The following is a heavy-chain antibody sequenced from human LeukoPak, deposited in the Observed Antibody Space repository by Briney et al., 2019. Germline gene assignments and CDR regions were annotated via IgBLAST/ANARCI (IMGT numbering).Heavy chain of an antibody. D-gene: IGHD2-2*01. CDR2: INPNDGDT. Sequence: GASVKVSCKASGYTFTDYYMHWVRQAPGQGFERMGWINPNDGDTYYAQKFQGRVTMTRDTSISTAHMEVSRLRSDDTAVYYCARANFLYCSSTSCLFDYWGQGILVTVSS. CDR3: ARANFLYCSSTSCLFDY. CDR1: GYTFTDYY. V-gene: IGHV1-2*02. J-gene: IGHJ4*02.